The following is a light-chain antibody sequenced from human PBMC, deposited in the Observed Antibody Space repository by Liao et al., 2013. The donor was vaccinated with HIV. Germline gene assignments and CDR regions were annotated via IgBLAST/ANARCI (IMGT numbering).Light chain of an antibody. J-gene: IGLJ3*02. V-gene: IGLV3-21*01. CDR2: YDR. CDR3: QVWDTGSDHWV. Sequence: SYELTQPPSVSVAPGRTATITCGGNNIESKSVHWYQQKPGQAPVLVLYYDRDRPSGIPERFTGANSGNTATLTISRVEAGDEADYYCQVWDTGSDHWVFGGGTKLTVL. CDR1: NIESKS.